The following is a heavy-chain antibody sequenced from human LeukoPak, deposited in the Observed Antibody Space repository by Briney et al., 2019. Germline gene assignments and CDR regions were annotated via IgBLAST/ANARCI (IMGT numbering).Heavy chain of an antibody. CDR1: GGSISSYY. D-gene: IGHD3-10*01. V-gene: IGHV4-4*07. CDR2: IYTSGST. CDR3: ARTTTVRGTYYMDV. J-gene: IGHJ6*03. Sequence: SETLSLTCTVSGGSISSYYWSWIRQPAGKGLEWIGRIYTSGSTNYNPSLKSRVTISVDTSKNQFSLKLSSVTAADTAVYYCARTTTVRGTYYMDVWGKGTTVTISS.